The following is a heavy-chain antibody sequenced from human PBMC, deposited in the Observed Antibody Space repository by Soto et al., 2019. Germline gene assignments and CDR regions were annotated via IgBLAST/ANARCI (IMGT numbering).Heavy chain of an antibody. CDR1: GGSISSSSYY. V-gene: IGHV4-61*01. CDR2: IYYSGST. J-gene: IGHJ3*02. CDR3: AREVSSSWYVAFDI. D-gene: IGHD6-13*01. Sequence: PSETLSLTCTVSGGSISSSSYYWSWIRQPPGKGLEWIGYIYYSGSTNYNPSLKSRVTISVDTSKNQFSLKLSSVTAADTAVYYCAREVSSSWYVAFDIWGQGTMVTVSS.